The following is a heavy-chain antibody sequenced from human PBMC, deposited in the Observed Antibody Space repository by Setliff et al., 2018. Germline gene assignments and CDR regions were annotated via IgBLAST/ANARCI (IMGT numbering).Heavy chain of an antibody. V-gene: IGHV5-51*01. Sequence: PGESLTISCKGSGYSFTNYWIGWVRQMPGKGLEWMGIIYPGDSDTRYSPSFQGQVTISADKSISTAYLQWSSLKASDTAMCYCARQTIFGSDAFDIWGQGTMVTVSS. CDR3: ARQTIFGSDAFDI. CDR1: GYSFTNYW. J-gene: IGHJ3*02. CDR2: IYPGDSDT. D-gene: IGHD3-3*01.